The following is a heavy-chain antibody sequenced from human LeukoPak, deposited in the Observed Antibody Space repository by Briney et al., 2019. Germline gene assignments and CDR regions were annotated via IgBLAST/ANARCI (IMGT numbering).Heavy chain of an antibody. V-gene: IGHV3-7*03. J-gene: IGHJ4*02. D-gene: IGHD6-13*01. Sequence: PSGGSLRLSCTTSGITFSNSWMSWVRQAPGKGLEWVATIRPDGSEGYYADSVRGRFTISRDNAKNSLYLQMNSLRADDTAIYYCAGHVAAAQTGPFDYWGQGTRVTVSS. CDR3: AGHVAAAQTGPFDY. CDR1: GITFSNSW. CDR2: IRPDGSEG.